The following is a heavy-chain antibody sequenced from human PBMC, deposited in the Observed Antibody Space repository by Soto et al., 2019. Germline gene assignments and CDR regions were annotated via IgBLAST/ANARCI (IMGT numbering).Heavy chain of an antibody. CDR1: GFSFSDYD. V-gene: IGHV3-11*01. J-gene: IGHJ6*01. CDR2: ISQTDSSK. CDR3: ATDLYGVDV. Sequence: QVQLVESGGGLVKPGGSLRLSCAATGFSFSDYDMTWIRQAPGQGLEWLSYISQTDSSKYYAGSVKGRFTISVDSAKRSVPLQLNRLRAGETAVYYCATDLYGVDVWGHGTRVNVPS.